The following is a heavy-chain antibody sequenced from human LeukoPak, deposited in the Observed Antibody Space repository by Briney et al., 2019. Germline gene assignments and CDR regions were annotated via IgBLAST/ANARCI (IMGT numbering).Heavy chain of an antibody. J-gene: IGHJ4*02. Sequence: SETLSLTCAVYGGSFSGYYWSWIRQPPGKGLEWIGEINHSGSTNYNPSLKSRVTISVDTSKNQFSLKLSSVTAADTAVYYCAKDGIAAAGTGYFDYWGQGTLVTVSS. V-gene: IGHV4-34*01. CDR3: AKDGIAAAGTGYFDY. CDR1: GGSFSGYY. CDR2: INHSGST. D-gene: IGHD6-13*01.